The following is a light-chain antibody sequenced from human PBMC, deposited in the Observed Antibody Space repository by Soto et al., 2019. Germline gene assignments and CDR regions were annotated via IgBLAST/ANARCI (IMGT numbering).Light chain of an antibody. J-gene: IGKJ5*01. CDR2: AAS. CDR3: QQRYSTLSIT. CDR1: ENIARR. V-gene: IGKV1-39*01. Sequence: DIQITQAPSSLSASVGDRITITCRASENIARRLNWYQQKPGKAPNLLIYAASNLQNGVPLRFRGGGSGTDFTLTISNLQPEDFATYYCQQRYSTLSITFGQGTRLEIK.